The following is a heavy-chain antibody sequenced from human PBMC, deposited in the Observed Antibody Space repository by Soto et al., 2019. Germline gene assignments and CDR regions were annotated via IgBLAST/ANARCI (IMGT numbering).Heavy chain of an antibody. J-gene: IGHJ6*02. V-gene: IGHV3-7*03. D-gene: IGHD6-13*01. CDR3: ARGKYTSSWFSAYYYYGMDV. CDR1: GFSFSGYC. CDR2: INEDGTEE. Sequence: EVQLVESGGGMVQPGGSLRLSCAASGFSFSGYCMNWVRQTPGKGLEWLANINEDGTEEYYVDSVKGRFAISRDNAEDSLFLQMNSLRADDTAVYYCARGKYTSSWFSAYYYYGMDVWGRGTTVTVSS.